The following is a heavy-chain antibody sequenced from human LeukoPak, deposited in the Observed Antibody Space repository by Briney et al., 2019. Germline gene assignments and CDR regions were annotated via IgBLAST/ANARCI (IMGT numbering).Heavy chain of an antibody. V-gene: IGHV1-69*13. CDR3: ARSLLGSSGPLAFDI. CDR1: GGTFSSYA. Sequence: SVKVSCKASGGTFSSYAISWVRQAPGQGLEWMGGIIPVFGTANYAQKFQGRVTITADESTSTAYMELSSLRSEDTAVYYCARSLLGSSGPLAFDIWGQGTMVTVSS. CDR2: IIPVFGTA. D-gene: IGHD6-25*01. J-gene: IGHJ3*02.